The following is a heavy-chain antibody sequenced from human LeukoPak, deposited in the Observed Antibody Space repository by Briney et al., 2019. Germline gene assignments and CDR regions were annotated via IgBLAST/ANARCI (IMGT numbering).Heavy chain of an antibody. D-gene: IGHD1-20*01. CDR3: ASGLSGTLRHMDV. Sequence: ASVKVSCKASGGPFSNSGFTWVRQAPGQGLEWMGGIIPMVGITYYAQKFQGRVTITTDESTSTAYMEVSSLSSEDTAVYYCASGLSGTLRHMDVWGKGTMVTVSS. V-gene: IGHV1-69*05. CDR2: IIPMVGIT. CDR1: GGPFSNSG. J-gene: IGHJ6*03.